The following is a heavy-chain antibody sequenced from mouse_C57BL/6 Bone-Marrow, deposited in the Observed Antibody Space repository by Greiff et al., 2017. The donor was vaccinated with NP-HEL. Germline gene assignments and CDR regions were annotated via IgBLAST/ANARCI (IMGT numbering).Heavy chain of an antibody. D-gene: IGHD2-4*01. CDR1: GYAFTNSL. CDR2: INPGSGGT. CDR3: ARWMITTRYYAMDY. J-gene: IGHJ4*01. Sequence: VQLQQSGAELVRPGTSVKVSCKASGYAFTNSLIEWVKQRPGQGLEWIGVINPGSGGTNYNEKFKGKATLTADKSSSTAYMQLSSLTSEDSAVYFCARWMITTRYYAMDYWGQGTSVTVSS. V-gene: IGHV1-54*01.